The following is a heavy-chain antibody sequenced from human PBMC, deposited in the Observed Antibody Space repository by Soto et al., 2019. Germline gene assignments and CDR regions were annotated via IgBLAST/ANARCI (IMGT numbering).Heavy chain of an antibody. J-gene: IGHJ3*02. CDR2: ISYDGSNK. CDR1: GFIFGDYA. Sequence: GGSLRLSCAASGFIFGDYAMGWIRQAPGKGLEWVAVISYDGSNKYYADSVKGRFTISRDNSKNTLYLQMNSLRAEDTAVYYCAKWATRVAFDIWGQGTMVTVSS. CDR3: AKWATRVAFDI. V-gene: IGHV3-30*18. D-gene: IGHD5-12*01.